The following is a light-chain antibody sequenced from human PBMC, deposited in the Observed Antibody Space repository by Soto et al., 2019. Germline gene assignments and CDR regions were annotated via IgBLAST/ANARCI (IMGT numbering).Light chain of an antibody. J-gene: IGKJ1*01. CDR2: GAS. CDR1: QSVSSN. CDR3: QQYNSYWT. Sequence: EIVMTQSPATLSVSPGERATLSCRASQSVSSNLAWYQQKPGQAPRLLIYGASTGATSIPARFSGSGSGTEFTLTISSLQPDDFATYYCQQYNSYWTFGQGTKVDIK. V-gene: IGKV3-15*01.